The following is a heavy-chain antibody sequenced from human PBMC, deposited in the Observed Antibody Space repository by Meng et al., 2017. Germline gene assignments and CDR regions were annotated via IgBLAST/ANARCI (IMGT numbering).Heavy chain of an antibody. CDR3: VRVLGTNYFES. CDR2: ISYDVSHR. CDR1: GFTFNTYV. Sequence: GESLKISCAASGFTFNTYVMHWVRQAPGKGLEWVAIISYDVSHRYYADSVKGRFTISRDNSKNTLFLQMNSLRPEDTAIYYCVRVLGTNYFESWGQGALVTVSS. V-gene: IGHV3-30*01. J-gene: IGHJ4*02.